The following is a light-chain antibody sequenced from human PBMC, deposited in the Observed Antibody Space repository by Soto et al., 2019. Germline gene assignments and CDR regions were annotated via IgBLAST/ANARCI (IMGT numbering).Light chain of an antibody. CDR1: SXDVGGYNY. Sequence: QSALTQPASVSGSPXXXXXXXCTGTSXDVGGYNYVSWYQQHPGKAPKLMIYDVSNRPSGVSNRFSGSKSGNTASLTISGLQAEDEADYYCSSYTSSSTPSVVFGGGTQLTVL. J-gene: IGLJ2*01. CDR2: DVS. CDR3: SSYTSSSTPSVV. V-gene: IGLV2-14*01.